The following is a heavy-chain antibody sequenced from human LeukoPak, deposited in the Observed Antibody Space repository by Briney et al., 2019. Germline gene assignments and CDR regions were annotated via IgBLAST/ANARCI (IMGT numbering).Heavy chain of an antibody. V-gene: IGHV1-18*01. Sequence: ASVKVSCKASGYTFTSYGISWVRQAPGQGLEWMGWISAYNGNTNYAQKFQGRVTITADESTSTAYMELSSLRSEDTAVYYCARDRGGGYVSYFDYWGQGTLVTVSS. CDR1: GYTFTSYG. CDR2: ISAYNGNT. D-gene: IGHD5-12*01. CDR3: ARDRGGGYVSYFDY. J-gene: IGHJ4*02.